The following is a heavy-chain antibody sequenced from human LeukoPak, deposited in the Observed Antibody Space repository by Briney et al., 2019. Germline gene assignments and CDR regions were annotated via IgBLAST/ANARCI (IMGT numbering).Heavy chain of an antibody. CDR1: GGSISSGSYY. D-gene: IGHD3-3*01. CDR3: AREAITIFGVVRTQTTYGPHRFDP. V-gene: IGHV4-61*02. CDR2: IDTSGST. Sequence: SETLSLTCTVSGGSISSGSYYWSWIRQPAGKGLEWIGRIDTSGSTNYNPSLKSRVTISVDTSKNQFSLKLSSVTAADTAVYYCAREAITIFGVVRTQTTYGPHRFDPWGQGTLVTVSS. J-gene: IGHJ5*02.